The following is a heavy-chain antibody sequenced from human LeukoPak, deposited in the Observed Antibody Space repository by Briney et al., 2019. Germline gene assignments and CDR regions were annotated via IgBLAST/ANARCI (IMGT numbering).Heavy chain of an antibody. CDR3: ARDLYSSATDLYSSAWTGAFDV. CDR1: GYTFTGYY. V-gene: IGHV1-2*02. Sequence: ASVKVSCKASGYTFTGYYMFWVRQAPGQGLEWMAWINPNSGGTNYAQRFQGRVTLTRDTSIATAYMELSSLKSDDTAVYFCARDLYSSATDLYSSAWTGAFDVWGQGTMVTVSS. J-gene: IGHJ3*01. CDR2: INPNSGGT. D-gene: IGHD6-19*01.